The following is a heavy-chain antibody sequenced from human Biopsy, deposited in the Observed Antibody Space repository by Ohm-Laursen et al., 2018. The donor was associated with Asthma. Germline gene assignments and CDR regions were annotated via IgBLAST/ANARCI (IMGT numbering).Heavy chain of an antibody. Sequence: SLRLSCAASGFDFSGYTTNWVRQAPGKGLEWVSSISGLSRYKYYSDSLRGRVTISRDNAKGSLHLQMSSLRAEDTAVYFCARDFTIGSGSPFHFWGPGTLVTVSS. V-gene: IGHV3-21*01. CDR3: ARDFTIGSGSPFHF. J-gene: IGHJ4*01. D-gene: IGHD3-10*01. CDR1: GFDFSGYT. CDR2: ISGLSRYK.